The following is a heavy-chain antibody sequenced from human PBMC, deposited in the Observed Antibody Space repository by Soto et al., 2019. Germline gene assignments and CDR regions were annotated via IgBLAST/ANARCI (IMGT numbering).Heavy chain of an antibody. CDR1: GFTFSDYY. Sequence: PGGSVRLSCAASGFTFSDYYMSWIRQAPGKGLEWVSYISSSGSTIYYADSVKGRFTISRDNAKNSLYLQMNSLRAEDTAVYYCASTPKSYYYYGMDVWGQGTTVTVSS. V-gene: IGHV3-11*01. J-gene: IGHJ6*02. CDR2: ISSSGSTI. CDR3: ASTPKSYYYYGMDV.